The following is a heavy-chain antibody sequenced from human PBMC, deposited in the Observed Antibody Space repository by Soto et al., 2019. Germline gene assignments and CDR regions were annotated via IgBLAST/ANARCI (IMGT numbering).Heavy chain of an antibody. CDR3: SRSTLGQPTFSDP. V-gene: IGHV1-3*01. Sequence: PGQRLEWMGWINAGNGNTKYSQKLQDRVTITRDTSATTAYMELSGLRSEDTAVYYCSRSTLGQPTFSDPW. CDR2: INAGNGNT. J-gene: IGHJ5*02. D-gene: IGHD7-27*01.